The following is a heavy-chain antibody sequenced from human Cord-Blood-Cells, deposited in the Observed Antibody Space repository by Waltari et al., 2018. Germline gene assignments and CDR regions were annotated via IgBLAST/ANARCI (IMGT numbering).Heavy chain of an antibody. V-gene: IGHV4-39*01. CDR3: AGLLWFGLDY. CDR2: IYYSGST. D-gene: IGHD3-10*01. Sequence: QLQLQESGPGLVKPSETLSLTCTVSGGSISSSSYYWGWIRQPPGKGLGWIGSIYYSGSTYYNPSLKSRVTISVDTSKNQFSLKLSSVTAADTAVYYCAGLLWFGLDYWGHGTLVTVSS. CDR1: GGSISSSSYY. J-gene: IGHJ4*01.